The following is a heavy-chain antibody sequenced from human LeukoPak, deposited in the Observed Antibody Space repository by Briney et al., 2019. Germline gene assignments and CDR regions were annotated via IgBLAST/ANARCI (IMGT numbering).Heavy chain of an antibody. D-gene: IGHD3-10*01. CDR3: ARGHGVYYYGSGSYSD. CDR2: ISAYNGNT. V-gene: IGHV1-18*01. J-gene: IGHJ4*02. Sequence: ASVKVSCKASGYTFTSYGISWVRQAPGQGLEWMGWISAYNGNTNYAQKLQGRVTMTTDTSTSTAYMELRSLRSDDTAVYYCARGHGVYYYGSGSYSDWGQGTLVTVSS. CDR1: GYTFTSYG.